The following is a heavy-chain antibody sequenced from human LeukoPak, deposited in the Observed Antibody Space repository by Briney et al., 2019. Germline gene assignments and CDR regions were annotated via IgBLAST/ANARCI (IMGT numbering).Heavy chain of an antibody. CDR2: INHSGST. V-gene: IGHV4-34*01. CDR1: GGSFSGYY. D-gene: IGHD2-15*01. CDR3: ARAGSAATRYYYYGMDV. Sequence: KPSETLSLTCAVYGGSFSGYYWSWIRQPPGKGLEWIGEINHSGSTNYNPSLKSRVTISVDTSKNQFSLKLSSVTAADTAVYYCARAGSAATRYYYYGMDVWGQGTTVTVSS. J-gene: IGHJ6*02.